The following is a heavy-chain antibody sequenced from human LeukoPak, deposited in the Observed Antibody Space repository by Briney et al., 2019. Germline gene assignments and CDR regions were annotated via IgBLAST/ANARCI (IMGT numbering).Heavy chain of an antibody. V-gene: IGHV3-30-3*01. J-gene: IGHJ5*02. CDR1: GFTFSSYA. CDR3: ARESLGTAAVDWFDP. CDR2: ISYDGSNK. D-gene: IGHD7-27*01. Sequence: GRSLRLSCAASGFTFSSYAMHWVRQAPGKGLEWVAVISYDGSNKYYADSVKGRFTISRDNAKNSLYLQMNSLRAEDTAVYYCARESLGTAAVDWFDPWGQGTLVTVSS.